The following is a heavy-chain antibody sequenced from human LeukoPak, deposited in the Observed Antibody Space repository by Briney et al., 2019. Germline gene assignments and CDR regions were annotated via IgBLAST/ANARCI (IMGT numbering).Heavy chain of an antibody. J-gene: IGHJ4*02. D-gene: IGHD3-3*01. V-gene: IGHV3-30*02. Sequence: GGSLRLSCGASGFIFNNYGMHWVRQAPGKGLEWVAFIRFDGSDKYYADSVKGRFTISRDSSNDTVHLQLSSLRAEDTAVYYCARLRITIFGVVIIPGSFDYWGQGTLVTVSS. CDR1: GFIFNNYG. CDR2: IRFDGSDK. CDR3: ARLRITIFGVVIIPGSFDY.